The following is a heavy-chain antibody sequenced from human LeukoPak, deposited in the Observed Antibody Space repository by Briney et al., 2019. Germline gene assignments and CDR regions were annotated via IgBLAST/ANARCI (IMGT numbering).Heavy chain of an antibody. Sequence: ASVKVSCKASGYTFTGYYMHWVRQAPGQGLEWMGWINPNSGGTNYAQKFQGRVTMTRDTSISTAYMELSRLRSDDTAVYYCARCKYGSGVTYGMDAWGQGTTVTVSS. CDR1: GYTFTGYY. J-gene: IGHJ6*02. V-gene: IGHV1-2*02. CDR3: ARCKYGSGVTYGMDA. CDR2: INPNSGGT. D-gene: IGHD3-10*01.